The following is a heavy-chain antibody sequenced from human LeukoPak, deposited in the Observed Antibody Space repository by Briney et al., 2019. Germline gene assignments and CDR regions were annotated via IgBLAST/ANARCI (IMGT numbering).Heavy chain of an antibody. CDR1: GFTFSSYS. J-gene: IGHJ6*03. Sequence: PGGSLRLSCAASGFTFSSYSMNWVRQAPGKGLEWVSYISSSSSTIYYADSVKGRFTISRDNAKNSLYLQMNSLRAEDTAVYYCAVSYGSGSYRYMDVWGKGTTVTVSS. CDR2: ISSSSSTI. V-gene: IGHV3-48*01. D-gene: IGHD3-10*01. CDR3: AVSYGSGSYRYMDV.